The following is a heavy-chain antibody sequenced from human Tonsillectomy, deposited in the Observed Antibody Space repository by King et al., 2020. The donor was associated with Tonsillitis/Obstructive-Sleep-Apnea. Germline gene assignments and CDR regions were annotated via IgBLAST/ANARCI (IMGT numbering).Heavy chain of an antibody. CDR3: AGQNLWGYYFDY. J-gene: IGHJ4*02. D-gene: IGHD7-27*01. V-gene: IGHV4-34*01. CDR2: INHSGST. CDR1: GGSFIGYN. Sequence: VQLQQWGAGLLKPSETLSLTCAVYGGSFIGYNWTWIRQPPGKGLDWIGAINHSGSTTYDPSLKSRVTISLDTSKNQFSLKLSSVTAADTAVYYCAGQNLWGYYFDYWGQGTPVTVSS.